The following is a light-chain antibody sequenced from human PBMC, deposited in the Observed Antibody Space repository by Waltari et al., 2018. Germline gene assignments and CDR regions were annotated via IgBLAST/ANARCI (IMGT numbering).Light chain of an antibody. CDR1: NIASES. J-gene: IGLJ2*01. Sequence: SYVLAQPPSVSVAPGETARITCGGNNIASESVYWYQQKPGQAPVLVSYYDNDRPSGIPQRCSGSSSGNTATLTISGVEAGDEADYYCQVWHSSSSQVVFGGGTELTVL. V-gene: IGLV3-21*04. CDR2: YDN. CDR3: QVWHSSSSQVV.